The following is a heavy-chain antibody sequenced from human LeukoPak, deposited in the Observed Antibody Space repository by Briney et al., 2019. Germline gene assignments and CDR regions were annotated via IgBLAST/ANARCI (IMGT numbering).Heavy chain of an antibody. V-gene: IGHV4-39*07. Sequence: SETLSLTCTVSGGSISSSSYYWGWIRQPPGKGLEWIRSIYYSGSTNYNPSLKSRVTISVDTSKNQFSLKLSSVTAADTAVYYCARVSGYSGYVRRLDIWGQGTMVTVSS. CDR3: ARVSGYSGYVRRLDI. J-gene: IGHJ3*02. CDR2: IYYSGST. D-gene: IGHD5-12*01. CDR1: GGSISSSSYY.